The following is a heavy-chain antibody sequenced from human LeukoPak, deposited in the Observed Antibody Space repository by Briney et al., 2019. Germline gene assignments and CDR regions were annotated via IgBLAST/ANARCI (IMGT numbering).Heavy chain of an antibody. D-gene: IGHD4/OR15-4a*01. CDR3: ARDRFYGGAVAPIDY. Sequence: SETLSLTCTVSGGSISSYYWSWIRQPPGKGLEWIGYIYYSGSTNYNPSLKSRISISVDTSKNQFSLKLSSVTAADTAVYYCARDRFYGGAVAPIDYWGQGTLVTVSS. CDR1: GGSISSYY. CDR2: IYYSGST. V-gene: IGHV4-59*12. J-gene: IGHJ4*02.